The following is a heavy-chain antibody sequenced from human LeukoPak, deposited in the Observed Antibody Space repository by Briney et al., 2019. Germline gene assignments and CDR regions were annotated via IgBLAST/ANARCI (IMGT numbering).Heavy chain of an antibody. J-gene: IGHJ6*02. Sequence: PSETLSLTCIVSGGGSISSSNHYWGWIRQPPGKGLEWIGSINYSGSTQYNPSLKSRVTLSVDTSKDQFSLKLSSVTAADTAVYYCERHSDGWYWGGSGMDVWGQGTTVIVSS. V-gene: IGHV4-39*01. CDR2: INYSGST. D-gene: IGHD6-19*01. CDR3: ERHSDGWYWGGSGMDV. CDR1: GGGSISSSNHY.